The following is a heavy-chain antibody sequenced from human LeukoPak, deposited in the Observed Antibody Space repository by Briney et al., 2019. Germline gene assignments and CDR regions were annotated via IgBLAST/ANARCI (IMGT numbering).Heavy chain of an antibody. V-gene: IGHV1-2*02. Sequence: ASVKVSCKASGYTFTGYYMHWVRQAPGQGLEWMGWINPNSGGTNYAQKFQGRVTMTRDTSISTAYMELSRLRSDDTAVCYCARVVRGRFLEWLFGTVFDFWGQGTLVTVSS. D-gene: IGHD3-3*01. CDR3: ARVVRGRFLEWLFGTVFDF. CDR1: GYTFTGYY. CDR2: INPNSGGT. J-gene: IGHJ4*02.